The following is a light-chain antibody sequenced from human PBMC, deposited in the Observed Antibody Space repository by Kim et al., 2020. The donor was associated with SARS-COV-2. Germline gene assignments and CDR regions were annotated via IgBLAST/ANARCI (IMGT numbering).Light chain of an antibody. CDR2: NAA. V-gene: IGKV3-15*01. CDR1: QGIASN. CDR3: QQYNNFPT. Sequence: EIVMTQSPATLSASPGERATLTCRASQGIASNLAWYQQKPGQPPRLLIYNAATRTTGIPARFSGSGAGAEYTLTISSLQSEDFAVYYCQQYNNFPTFGGGPSWRS. J-gene: IGKJ4*01.